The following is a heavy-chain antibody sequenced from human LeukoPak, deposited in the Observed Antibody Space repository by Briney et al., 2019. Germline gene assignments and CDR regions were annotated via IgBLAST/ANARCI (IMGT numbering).Heavy chain of an antibody. Sequence: ASVKVSCKVSGYTLTELSMHWVRQAPGQGLDWMAIINPSSGSTSYAQQFQGRVTMTRDTSTSTVHMELSSLRSDDTAVYYCARMGEQQSFDYWGQGTLVTVSS. J-gene: IGHJ4*02. CDR2: INPSSGST. V-gene: IGHV1-46*01. CDR3: ARMGEQQSFDY. CDR1: GYTLTELS. D-gene: IGHD3-16*01.